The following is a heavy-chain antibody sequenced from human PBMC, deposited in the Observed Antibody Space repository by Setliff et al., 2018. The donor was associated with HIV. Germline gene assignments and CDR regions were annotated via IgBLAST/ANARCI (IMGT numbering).Heavy chain of an antibody. J-gene: IGHJ6*03. D-gene: IGHD1-26*01. CDR2: VNPNRGNT. CDR3: ARMVAPGAHGPDYYMDV. Sequence: ASVKVSCKASGYIFMNNDISWVRQAPGQGLEWVGWVNPNRGNTGFAQKFQGRLTITRDTSKSTVYMELSSLRSEDTGVYYCARMVAPGAHGPDYYMDVWGKGATVTVAS. V-gene: IGHV1-8*03. CDR1: GYIFMNND.